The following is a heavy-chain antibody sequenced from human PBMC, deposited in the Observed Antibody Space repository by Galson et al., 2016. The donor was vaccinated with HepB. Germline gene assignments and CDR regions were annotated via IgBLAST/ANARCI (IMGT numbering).Heavy chain of an antibody. D-gene: IGHD2-21*02. CDR3: ARAGVVTTARANSFDP. V-gene: IGHV7-4-1*02. CDR1: GYTFTSYA. Sequence: SVKVSCKASGYTFTSYAMNWVRQAPGQGLEWMGWINTNTGNPTYDQGFTGRFVFSFDTSVTTVYLQINSLRAGDTAVYYCARAGVVTTARANSFDPWGQGTLVTVSS. J-gene: IGHJ5*02. CDR2: INTNTGNP.